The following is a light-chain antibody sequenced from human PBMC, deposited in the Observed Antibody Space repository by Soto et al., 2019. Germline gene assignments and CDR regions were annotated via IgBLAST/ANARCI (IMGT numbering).Light chain of an antibody. CDR2: EAS. V-gene: IGLV2-23*01. CDR1: SSDVVSYNL. J-gene: IGLJ1*01. Sequence: SGLTQPASVSGSPGQSITISCTGPSSDVVSYNLVSWYQQHPGKAPKLMIYEASKRPSGISNRFSGSKSGNAASLTISGLQAEDEADYYCFSYAGNSLNYVFGTGTKVTVL. CDR3: FSYAGNSLNYV.